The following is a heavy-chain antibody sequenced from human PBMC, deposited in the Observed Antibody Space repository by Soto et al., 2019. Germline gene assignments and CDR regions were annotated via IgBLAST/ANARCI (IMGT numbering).Heavy chain of an antibody. CDR1: GFTVISNY. CDR3: ARAPAGRRGYFDY. V-gene: IGHV3-53*01. CDR2: IYSGGST. Sequence: PGGSLRLSCAASGFTVISNYMSWVRQAPGKGLEWVSVIYSGGSTYYADSVKGRFTISRDNSKNTLYLQMNSLRAEDTAVYYCARAPAGRRGYFDYWGQGTLVTVSS. D-gene: IGHD6-25*01. J-gene: IGHJ4*02.